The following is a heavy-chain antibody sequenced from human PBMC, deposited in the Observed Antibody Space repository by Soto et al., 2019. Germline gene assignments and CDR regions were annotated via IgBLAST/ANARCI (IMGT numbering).Heavy chain of an antibody. Sequence: LSPTFAVSGGSFTSNNWWTWVRQPPGQGLEWIGEIYRTGSTNYNPSLKSRVTISLDKSENQFSLKVTSLTAADTAVYYCASRDPGTSVDYWGQGTLVTVSS. D-gene: IGHD1-7*01. CDR2: IYRTGST. CDR3: ASRDPGTSVDY. CDR1: GGSFTSNNW. V-gene: IGHV4-4*02. J-gene: IGHJ4*02.